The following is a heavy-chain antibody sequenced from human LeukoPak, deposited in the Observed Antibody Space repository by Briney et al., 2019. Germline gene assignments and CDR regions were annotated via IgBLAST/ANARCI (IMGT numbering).Heavy chain of an antibody. V-gene: IGHV3-13*01. Sequence: GGSLRLSCAASGFTFSDYDMHWVRQVTGKGLEWVSAIHTSGLTYYANSVKGRFIISRNNAKNSLFLQMNNLRAGDTAVYYFARELLGPHFYGMDVWGEGTTVTVSS. CDR2: IHTSGLT. CDR3: ARELLGPHFYGMDV. CDR1: GFTFSDYD. D-gene: IGHD3-3*02. J-gene: IGHJ6*04.